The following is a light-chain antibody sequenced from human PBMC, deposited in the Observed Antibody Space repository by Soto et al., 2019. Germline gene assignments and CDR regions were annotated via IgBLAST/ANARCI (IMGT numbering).Light chain of an antibody. CDR2: RAS. CDR1: QSVSSN. Sequence: EIVMTQSPATLAVSPGERATLSCRASQSVSSNLAWYQQKPGQAPRLLIYRASTSATGIPARFSGSGSGTDFTLTISSLQSEDFAVYYCQHYNNWPPWTFGQGTKVEIK. J-gene: IGKJ1*01. CDR3: QHYNNWPPWT. V-gene: IGKV3-15*01.